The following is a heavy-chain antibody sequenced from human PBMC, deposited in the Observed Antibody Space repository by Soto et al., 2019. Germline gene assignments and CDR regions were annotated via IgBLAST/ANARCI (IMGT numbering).Heavy chain of an antibody. J-gene: IGHJ4*02. D-gene: IGHD3-22*01. Sequence: ASVKVSCKASGYTFTGYYMHWVRQAPGQGLEWMGWINPNSGGTNYAQKFQGWVTMTRDTSISTAYMELSRLRSDDTAVYYCARGDPREVYDSSLRPFDYWGQGTLVTVSS. CDR3: ARGDPREVYDSSLRPFDY. V-gene: IGHV1-2*04. CDR2: INPNSGGT. CDR1: GYTFTGYY.